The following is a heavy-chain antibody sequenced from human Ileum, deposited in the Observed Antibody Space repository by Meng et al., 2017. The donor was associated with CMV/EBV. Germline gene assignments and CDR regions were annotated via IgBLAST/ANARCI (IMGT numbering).Heavy chain of an antibody. CDR3: ARAVAGWYFDL. J-gene: IGHJ2*01. D-gene: IGHD3-10*01. Sequence: VQLQESGPGRVRPSEPLSLPCTVSGGSISSGDYWWSWIRQPPGMGLEWIGYISYSGSTYYNPSLRSRVTVSVDTSNNQFSLDLRSGTAADTAVYYCARAVAGWYFDLWGRGTLVTVSS. CDR2: ISYSGST. CDR1: GGSISSGDYW. V-gene: IGHV4-30-4*02.